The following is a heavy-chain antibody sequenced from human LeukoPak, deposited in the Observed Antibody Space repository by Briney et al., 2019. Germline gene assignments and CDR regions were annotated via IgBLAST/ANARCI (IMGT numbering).Heavy chain of an antibody. CDR3: ASHHGRGEAFDY. J-gene: IGHJ4*02. CDR2: MYYSGIP. Sequence: PSETLYLTCTVSGASISDYYWSWIRQPPGKRLEGIAYMYYSGIPNYSRSLKSRVTMSADKSNNQVSLTLTSVTAADTAVYYCASHHGRGEAFDYWGRGTLVTVSS. D-gene: IGHD3-10*01. V-gene: IGHV4-59*08. CDR1: GASISDYY.